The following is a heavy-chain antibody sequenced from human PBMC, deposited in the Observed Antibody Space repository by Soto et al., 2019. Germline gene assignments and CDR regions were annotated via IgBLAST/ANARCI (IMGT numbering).Heavy chain of an antibody. CDR3: AGGGGSRGRNVVFVF. J-gene: IGHJ3*01. CDR1: GGSISSGNYY. CDR2: IYYSGST. V-gene: IGHV4-30-4*01. Sequence: PSETLSLTCTVSGGSISSGNYYWSWIRQPPGKGLEWIGYIYYSGSTDYNPSLKSRVIISVDTSKNQFSLNLSSVTAADTAVYYFAGGGGSRGRNVVFVFWGKGTMATV. D-gene: IGHD3-16*01.